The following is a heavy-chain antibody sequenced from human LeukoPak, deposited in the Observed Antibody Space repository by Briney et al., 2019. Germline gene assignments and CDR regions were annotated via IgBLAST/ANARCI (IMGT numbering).Heavy chain of an antibody. CDR1: DYSISSAYY. V-gene: IGHV4-38-2*02. CDR3: ARHRSRLLPLGGVDY. Sequence: SETLSLTCIVSDYSISSAYYWVWIRQPPGKGLEWMGSISHRGSTNYNPSLKSRVTISVDTSKNQFSLKLSSVTAADTAVYYCARHRSRLLPLGGVDYWGQGTLVTVSS. J-gene: IGHJ4*02. CDR2: ISHRGST. D-gene: IGHD2-15*01.